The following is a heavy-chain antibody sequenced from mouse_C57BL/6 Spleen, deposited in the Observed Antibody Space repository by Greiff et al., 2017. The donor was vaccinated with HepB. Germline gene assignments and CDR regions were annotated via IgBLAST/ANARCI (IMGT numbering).Heavy chain of an antibody. Sequence: EVQLQQSGPVLVKPGASVKMSCKASGYTFTDYYMNWVKQSHGKSLEWIGVINPYNGGTSYNQKFKGKATLTVDKSSSTAYMELNSLTSEDSAVYYCARDSGSSSAWFAYWGQGTLVTVSA. CDR3: ARDSGSSSAWFAY. J-gene: IGHJ3*01. CDR2: INPYNGGT. V-gene: IGHV1-19*01. D-gene: IGHD1-1*01. CDR1: GYTFTDYY.